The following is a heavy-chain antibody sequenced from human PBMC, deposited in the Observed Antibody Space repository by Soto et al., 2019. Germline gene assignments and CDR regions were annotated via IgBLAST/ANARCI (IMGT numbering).Heavy chain of an antibody. D-gene: IGHD3-3*01. J-gene: IGHJ3*02. Sequence: GASVKVSCKASGYTFTSYAMHWVRQAPGQRLEWMGWINAGNGNTKYSQKFQGRVTITRDTSASTAYMELSSLRSEDTAVYYCARLPISIFGVVRGVNDAFDIWGQGTMVTVSS. CDR2: INAGNGNT. CDR1: GYTFTSYA. CDR3: ARLPISIFGVVRGVNDAFDI. V-gene: IGHV1-3*01.